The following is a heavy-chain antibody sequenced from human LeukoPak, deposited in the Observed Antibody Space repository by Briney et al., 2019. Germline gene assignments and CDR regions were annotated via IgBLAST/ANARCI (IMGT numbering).Heavy chain of an antibody. D-gene: IGHD6-19*01. Sequence: SETLSLTCTVSGGSISSYYWSWIRQPPGKGLEWIGYIYYSGSTNYNPSLKSRVPISVDTSKNQFSLKLSSVTAADTAVYYCARHGGIAVAGDAFDIWGQGTMVTVSS. V-gene: IGHV4-59*08. CDR1: GGSISSYY. CDR3: ARHGGIAVAGDAFDI. J-gene: IGHJ3*02. CDR2: IYYSGST.